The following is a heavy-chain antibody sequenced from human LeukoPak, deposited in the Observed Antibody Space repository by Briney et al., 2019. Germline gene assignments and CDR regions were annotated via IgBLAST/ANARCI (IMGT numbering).Heavy chain of an antibody. V-gene: IGHV1-2*02. CDR1: GYTFTGYY. CDR2: INPNSGGT. CDR3: ARDGLLREGGYYFDY. J-gene: IGHJ4*02. D-gene: IGHD2-15*01. Sequence: ASVKVSCKASGYTFTGYYMHWVRQAPGQGLEWMGWINPNSGGTNYAQKFQGRVTMTRDTSISTAYMELSRLRSDDTAVYYCARDGLLREGGYYFDYWGQGTLVTVSS.